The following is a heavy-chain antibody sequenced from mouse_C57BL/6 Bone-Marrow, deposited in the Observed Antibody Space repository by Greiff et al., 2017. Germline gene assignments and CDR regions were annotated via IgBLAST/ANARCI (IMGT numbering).Heavy chain of an antibody. CDR2: INPNNGGT. Sequence: VQLQQSGPELVKPGASVKIPCKASGYTFTDYNMDWVKQSHGKSLEWIGDINPNNGGTIYNQKFKGKATLTVDKSSSTAYMELRSLTSEDTAVYYCARIYYGNYAFAYWGQGTLVTVSA. J-gene: IGHJ3*01. D-gene: IGHD2-1*01. CDR3: ARIYYGNYAFAY. V-gene: IGHV1-18*01. CDR1: GYTFTDYN.